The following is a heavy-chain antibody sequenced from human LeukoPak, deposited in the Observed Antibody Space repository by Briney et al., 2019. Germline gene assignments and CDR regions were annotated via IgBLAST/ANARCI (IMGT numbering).Heavy chain of an antibody. Sequence: SETLSLTCTVSGGSISSYYWIWIRQPAGKGLEWIGRIYSSGSTNYNPSLKSRVTMSVDTSKNRFSLKLSSVTAADTAVYYCARGQGYDSSGSYPHWGQGTLVTVSS. D-gene: IGHD3-22*01. J-gene: IGHJ4*02. CDR3: ARGQGYDSSGSYPH. CDR1: GGSISSYY. V-gene: IGHV4-4*07. CDR2: IYSSGST.